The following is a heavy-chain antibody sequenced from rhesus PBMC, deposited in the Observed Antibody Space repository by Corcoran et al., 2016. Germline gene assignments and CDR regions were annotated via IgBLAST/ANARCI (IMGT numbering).Heavy chain of an antibody. CDR3: ARGANWNYGY. CDR1: GGSISDNDY. CDR2: IYGSNGST. Sequence: QVQLQESGPGLVKPSETLSLTCAVSGGSISDNDYWNWIRQPPGKGLEWIGNIYGSNGSTYYNPALKSRVTISQDPSKHQFSLMLSSMTAADTAVYYCARGANWNYGYWGQGVLVTVSS. D-gene: IGHD1-26*01. J-gene: IGHJ4*01. V-gene: IGHV4S9*01.